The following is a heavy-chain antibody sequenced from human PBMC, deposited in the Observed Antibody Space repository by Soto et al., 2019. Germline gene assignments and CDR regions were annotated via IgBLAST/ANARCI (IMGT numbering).Heavy chain of an antibody. D-gene: IGHD6-6*01. Sequence: EVQLVESGGGLVQPGGSLRLSCAASGFSFSTYSMNWVRQAPGKGLEWVSYISSRSYTIYYVDSVKGRFTISRANAKNSLYLQMNSLRDGDTAVYYCARGGSSSDNGMDVWGQGTTVTVSS. CDR1: GFSFSTYS. J-gene: IGHJ6*02. V-gene: IGHV3-48*02. CDR2: ISSRSYTI. CDR3: ARGGSSSDNGMDV.